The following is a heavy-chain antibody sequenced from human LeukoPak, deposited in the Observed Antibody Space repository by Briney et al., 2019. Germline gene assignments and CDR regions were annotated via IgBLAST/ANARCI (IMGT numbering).Heavy chain of an antibody. V-gene: IGHV4-34*01. CDR2: INHSGST. D-gene: IGHD3-10*01. Sequence: SETLSLTCAVYGGSFSGYYWGWIRQPPGKGLEWIGEINHSGSTNYNPSLKSRVTISVDTSKNQFSLKLSSVTAADTAVYYCARGQRGITMVRGVIIGFDYWGRGTLVTVSS. J-gene: IGHJ4*02. CDR3: ARGQRGITMVRGVIIGFDY. CDR1: GGSFSGYY.